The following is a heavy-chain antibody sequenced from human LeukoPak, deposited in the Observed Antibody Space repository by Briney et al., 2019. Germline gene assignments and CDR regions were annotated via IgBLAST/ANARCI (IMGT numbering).Heavy chain of an antibody. J-gene: IGHJ4*02. D-gene: IGHD5-18*01. V-gene: IGHV1-69*06. CDR1: GGTFSSYA. Sequence: GASVKVSCKASGGTFSSYAISWVRQAPGQGLEWMGGIIPIFGTANYAQKFQGRVTITADKSTSTAYMELSSLRSEDTAVYYCARARYSYGYGGRYYFDYWGQGTLVTVSS. CDR2: IIPIFGTA. CDR3: ARARYSYGYGGRYYFDY.